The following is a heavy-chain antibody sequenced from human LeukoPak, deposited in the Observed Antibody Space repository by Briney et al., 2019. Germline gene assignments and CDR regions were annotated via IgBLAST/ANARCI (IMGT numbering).Heavy chain of an antibody. CDR1: GYTFTGYY. D-gene: IGHD6-19*01. J-gene: IGHJ3*02. V-gene: IGHV1-2*04. CDR2: MNPNSGGT. CDR3: ARQAGDDAFDI. Sequence: ASVKVSCKASGYTFTGYYMHWVRQAPGQGLEWMGWMNPNSGGTNYAQKFQGWVTMTRDTSISTAYMELSRLRSDDTAVYYCARQAGDDAFDIWGQGTMVTVSS.